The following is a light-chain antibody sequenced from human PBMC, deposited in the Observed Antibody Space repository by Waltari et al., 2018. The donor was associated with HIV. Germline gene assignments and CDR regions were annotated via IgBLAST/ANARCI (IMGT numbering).Light chain of an antibody. J-gene: IGLJ1*01. CDR2: KNY. V-gene: IGLV1-47*01. Sequence: QSVLTQPPSASGTPGQRVTISCSGSSSNIGNDNVYWYQQLPGTAPKLLIYKNYQRPSGVPDVFSGSKSDTSASLAISGLRSEDEADYYCTGLDASLNEYVFGSGTKVTVL. CDR3: TGLDASLNEYV. CDR1: SSNIGNDN.